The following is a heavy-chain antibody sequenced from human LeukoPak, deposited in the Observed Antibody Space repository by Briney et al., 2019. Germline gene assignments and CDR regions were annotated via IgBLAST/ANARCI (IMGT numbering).Heavy chain of an antibody. CDR1: GFSFSSYG. Sequence: PGGSLRLSCAASGFSFSSYGMSWVRQAPGKGLEWVSGIGRSGETTYYADSVKGRFTISRDNSRNTLYLQMNSLRAEDTAVYYCARTFYYDTSGFVNFDYWGLGTLVTVSS. CDR3: ARTFYYDTSGFVNFDY. D-gene: IGHD3-22*01. CDR2: IGRSGETT. J-gene: IGHJ4*02. V-gene: IGHV3-23*01.